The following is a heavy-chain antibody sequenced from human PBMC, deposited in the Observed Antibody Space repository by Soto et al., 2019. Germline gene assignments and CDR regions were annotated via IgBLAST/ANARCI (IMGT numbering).Heavy chain of an antibody. D-gene: IGHD2-2*01. Sequence: ESVGGVVQPGRSLRLSCAASGFTFSSYAMHWVHQAPGKGLEWVALISYDGSNKYYADSVKGRFTISRDNSKNTLYLQMNSLRTDDTAVYYCGRCSSTSCHLGADYWGQGTLVAVSS. CDR2: ISYDGSNK. CDR1: GFTFSSYA. CDR3: GRCSSTSCHLGADY. V-gene: IGHV3-30-3*01. J-gene: IGHJ4*02.